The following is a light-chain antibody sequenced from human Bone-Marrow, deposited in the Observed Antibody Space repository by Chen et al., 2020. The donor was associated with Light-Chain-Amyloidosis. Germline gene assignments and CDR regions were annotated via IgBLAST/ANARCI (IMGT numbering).Light chain of an antibody. CDR2: DDS. CDR3: QVWDRSSDRPV. Sequence: SYVLTQPSSGSVAPGQTATIACGGNNIGSTSVHWYQQTPGQAPLLVVYDDSDRPSAIPARLSGSNSGNTATLTISSVEAGDESDYYCQVWDRSSDRPVFGGGTKLTVL. CDR1: NIGSTS. V-gene: IGLV3-21*02. J-gene: IGLJ3*02.